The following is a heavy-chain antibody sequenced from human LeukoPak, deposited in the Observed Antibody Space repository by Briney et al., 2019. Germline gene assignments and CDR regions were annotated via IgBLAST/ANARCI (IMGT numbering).Heavy chain of an antibody. CDR2: LSYDGSDN. J-gene: IGHJ4*02. CDR3: ARGGFHDRSGFFDY. D-gene: IGHD3-22*01. Sequence: GGSLRLSCAASGFTFSTYVMHWVRQAPGKGLEWVTALSYDGSDNYDADSVKGRFTISRDNSKNTLYLQMNSLRAEDTAVYYCARGGFHDRSGFFDYWGQGTLVAVSS. V-gene: IGHV3-30*04. CDR1: GFTFSTYV.